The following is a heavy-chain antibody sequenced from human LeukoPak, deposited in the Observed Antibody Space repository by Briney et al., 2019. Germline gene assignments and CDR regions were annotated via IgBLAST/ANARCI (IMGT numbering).Heavy chain of an antibody. D-gene: IGHD3-22*01. Sequence: GGSLRLSCAASGFTFDSFAMSWVRQAPGKGLEWVSAISGRGGNTFYAESVRGRFTISRDNSKNTLYLQMNSLRAADTAIYYCAKDHPYDSSGSLPGRYFDYWGQGTLVTVSS. J-gene: IGHJ4*02. CDR1: GFTFDSFA. V-gene: IGHV3-23*01. CDR2: ISGRGGNT. CDR3: AKDHPYDSSGSLPGRYFDY.